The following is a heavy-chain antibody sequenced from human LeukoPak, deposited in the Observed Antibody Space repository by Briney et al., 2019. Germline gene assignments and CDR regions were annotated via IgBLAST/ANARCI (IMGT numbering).Heavy chain of an antibody. J-gene: IGHJ5*02. V-gene: IGHV1-69*04. CDR2: IIPILGIA. Sequence: SVKVSCKASGYAFTGYYIHWVRQAPGQGLEWMGRIIPILGIANYAQKFQGRVTITADKSTSTAYMELSSLRSEDTAVYYCARGSSTRDNNWFDPWGQGTLVTVSS. CDR1: GYAFTGYY. CDR3: ARGSSTRDNNWFDP. D-gene: IGHD2-2*01.